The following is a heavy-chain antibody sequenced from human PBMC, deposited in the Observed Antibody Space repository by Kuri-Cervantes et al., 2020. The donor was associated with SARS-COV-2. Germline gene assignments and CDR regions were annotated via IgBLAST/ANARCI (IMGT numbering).Heavy chain of an antibody. J-gene: IGHJ3*02. D-gene: IGHD6-13*01. CDR1: GFTFSSYA. CDR3: AKDSGIAAAVAFDI. V-gene: IGHV3-23*03. CDR2: IYSGGSST. Sequence: GGSLRLSCAASGFTFSSYAMSWVRQAPGKGLEWVSVIYSGGSSTYYADSVKGRFTISRDNSKNTLYLQMNSLRAEDTAVYYCAKDSGIAAAVAFDIWGQGTMVTVSS.